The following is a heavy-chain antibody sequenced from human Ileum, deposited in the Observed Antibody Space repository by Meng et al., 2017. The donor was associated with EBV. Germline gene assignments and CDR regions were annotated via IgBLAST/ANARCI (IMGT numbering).Heavy chain of an antibody. CDR1: GGSVSSGGNY. CDR3: ARDGYSSGSD. Sequence: HVQLQESGPGLVKPSEPLSLTCSVSGGSVSSGGNYWSWIRQPPGKGLEWIGYIYNSGSTNYNPSLKSRVTISVDTSKNQFSLKLSSVTAADTAVHYCARDGYSSGSDWGQGTLVTVSS. V-gene: IGHV4-61*08. CDR2: IYNSGST. D-gene: IGHD6-19*01. J-gene: IGHJ4*02.